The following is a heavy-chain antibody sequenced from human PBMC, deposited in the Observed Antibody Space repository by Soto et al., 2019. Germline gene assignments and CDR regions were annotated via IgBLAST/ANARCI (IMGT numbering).Heavy chain of an antibody. D-gene: IGHD2-2*01. J-gene: IGHJ3*02. CDR1: GYTFTSYG. CDR2: ISAYNGNT. V-gene: IGHV1-18*01. CDR3: ATLMNCSSTSCYDNDAFDI. Sequence: QVQLVQSGAEVKKPGAPVKVSCKASGYTFTSYGISWVRQAPGQGLEWMGWISAYNGNTNYAQKLQGRVTMTTDTSTSTAYMELRSLRSDDTAVYYCATLMNCSSTSCYDNDAFDIWGQGTMVTVSS.